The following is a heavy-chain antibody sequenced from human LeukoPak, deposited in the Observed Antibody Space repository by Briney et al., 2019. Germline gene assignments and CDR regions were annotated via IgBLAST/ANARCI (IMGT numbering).Heavy chain of an antibody. CDR2: IYTSGST. CDR1: GGSISSYY. D-gene: IGHD3-22*01. V-gene: IGHV4-4*09. J-gene: IGHJ6*03. CDR3: ARHFTYYYDSSGYYYYYMDV. Sequence: ASETLSLTCTVSGGSISSYYWSWIRQPPGKGLGWIGYIYTSGSTNYNPSLKSRVTISVDTSKNQLSLKLSSVTAADTAVYYCARHFTYYYDSSGYYYYYMDVWGKGTTVTVSS.